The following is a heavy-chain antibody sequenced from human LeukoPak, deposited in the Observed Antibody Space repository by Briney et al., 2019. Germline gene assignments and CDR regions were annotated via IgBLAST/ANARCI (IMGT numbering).Heavy chain of an antibody. CDR2: IYYSGST. J-gene: IGHJ4*02. V-gene: IGHV4-59*12. Sequence: SQTLSLTCTVSGGSISSYYWSWIRQPPGKGLEWIGYIYYSGSTNYNPSLKSRVTISVDTSKNQFSLRLSSVTAADTAVYYCARRSYNSPFRYWGQGTLVTVSS. CDR3: ARRSYNSPFRY. CDR1: GGSISSYY. D-gene: IGHD5-24*01.